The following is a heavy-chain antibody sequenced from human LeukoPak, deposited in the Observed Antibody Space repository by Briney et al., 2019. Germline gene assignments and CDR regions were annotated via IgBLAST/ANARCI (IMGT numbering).Heavy chain of an antibody. V-gene: IGHV3-21*01. CDR3: ARDMSSAACFDY. CDR2: ISSSSSSYI. D-gene: IGHD2-2*01. Sequence: SCKASGYTFTSYDINWVRQAPGKGLEWVSSISSSSSSYIYYADSVKGRFTISRDNAKNSLYLQMNSLRAEDTAVYYCARDMSSAACFDYWGQGTLVTVSS. CDR1: GYTFTSYD. J-gene: IGHJ4*02.